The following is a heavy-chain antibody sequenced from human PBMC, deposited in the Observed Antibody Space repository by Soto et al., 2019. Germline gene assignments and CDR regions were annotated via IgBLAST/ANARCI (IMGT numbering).Heavy chain of an antibody. CDR3: ARALITMVRGVIITEYYFDY. Sequence: TSETLSLTCAISGDSVSSNSAAWNWIRQSPSRGLEWLGRTYYRSKWYNDYAVSVKSRITINPDTSKNQFSLQLNSVTPEDTAVYYCARALITMVRGVIITEYYFDYWGQGTLVTVSS. V-gene: IGHV6-1*01. D-gene: IGHD3-10*01. CDR2: TYYRSKWYN. CDR1: GDSVSSNSAA. J-gene: IGHJ4*02.